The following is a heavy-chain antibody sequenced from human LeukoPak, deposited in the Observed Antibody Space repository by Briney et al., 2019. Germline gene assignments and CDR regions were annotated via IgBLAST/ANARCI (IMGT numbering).Heavy chain of an antibody. Sequence: TPSETLSLTCTVSGGSISSGGYYWSWIRQPPGKGLEWIGYIYHSGSTYYNPSLKSRVTISVDRSKNQFSLKLSSVTAADTAVYYCARQQLGTLVDYWGQGTLVTVSS. CDR2: IYHSGST. V-gene: IGHV4-30-2*01. D-gene: IGHD6-13*01. CDR1: GGSISSGGYY. J-gene: IGHJ4*02. CDR3: ARQQLGTLVDY.